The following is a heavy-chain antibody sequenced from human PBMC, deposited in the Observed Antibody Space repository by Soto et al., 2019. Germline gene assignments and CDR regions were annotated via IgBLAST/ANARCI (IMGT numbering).Heavy chain of an antibody. J-gene: IGHJ5*02. CDR1: GGSISSGGYY. Sequence: QVQLQESGPGLVKPSQTLSLTCTVSGGSISSGGYYWSWIRQHPGKGLEWIGYIYYSGSTYYNPSLKSRVTISVDTSKNQFSLKLSAVTAADTAVYYCASEKIEYSYGYMTADWFDPWGQGTLVTVSS. V-gene: IGHV4-31*03. CDR3: ASEKIEYSYGYMTADWFDP. CDR2: IYYSGST. D-gene: IGHD5-18*01.